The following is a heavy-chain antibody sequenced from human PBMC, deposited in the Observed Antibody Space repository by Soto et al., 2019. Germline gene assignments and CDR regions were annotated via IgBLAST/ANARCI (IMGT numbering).Heavy chain of an antibody. CDR1: GDSVSSNSAA. D-gene: IGHD2-8*01. CDR3: AREGDTRILYGRNWFDP. CDR2: TYYRSKWYN. J-gene: IGHJ5*02. V-gene: IGHV6-1*01. Sequence: PSQTLSLTCAISGDSVSSNSAAWNWIRQSPSRGLEWLGRTYYRSKWYNDYAVSVKSRITINPDTSKNQFSLQLNSVTPEDTAVYYCAREGDTRILYGRNWFDPWGQGTLVTVSS.